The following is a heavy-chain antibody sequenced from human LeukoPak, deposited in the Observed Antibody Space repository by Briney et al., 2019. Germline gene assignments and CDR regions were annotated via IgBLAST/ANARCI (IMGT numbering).Heavy chain of an antibody. CDR1: GFTFSSYS. Sequence: GGSLRLSCAASGFTFSSYSMNWVRRAPGKGLEWVSSISSSSSHIYYAESVKGRVTISRDNAKNSLYLEMNSLRAEDTAVYYCAREGGESPSYYFDYWGQGTLVTVSS. J-gene: IGHJ4*02. CDR2: ISSSSSHI. CDR3: AREGGESPSYYFDY. D-gene: IGHD3-10*01. V-gene: IGHV3-21*01.